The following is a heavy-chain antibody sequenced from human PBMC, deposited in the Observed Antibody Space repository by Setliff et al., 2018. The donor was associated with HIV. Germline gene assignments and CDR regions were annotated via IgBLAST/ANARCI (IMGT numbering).Heavy chain of an antibody. V-gene: IGHV4-39*01. CDR3: ARGLSVYSYANVYYYHGMDG. CDR2: FHYSGST. Sequence: PSETLSLTCTVSGGSISSTTYYWGWIRQPPGKGLEWIGSFHYSGSTSYNPSLKSRVAISVDTSKSQFSLKMTSVTAADTAVYYCARGLSVYSYANVYYYHGMDGWGQGTTVTVSS. CDR1: GGSISSTTYY. J-gene: IGHJ6*02. D-gene: IGHD5-18*01.